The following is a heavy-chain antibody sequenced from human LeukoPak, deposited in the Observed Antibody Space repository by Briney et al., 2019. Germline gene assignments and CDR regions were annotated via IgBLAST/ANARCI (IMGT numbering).Heavy chain of an antibody. Sequence: GRSLRLSCAASGFTFSSYAMHWVRQAPGKGLEWVAVISYDGSNKYYADSVKGRFTISRDNSKNTLYLQMNSLRAEDTAVYYCASVDYYYMDVWGKGTTVTVSS. V-gene: IGHV3-30-3*01. CDR2: ISYDGSNK. CDR3: ASVDYYYMDV. CDR1: GFTFSSYA. J-gene: IGHJ6*03.